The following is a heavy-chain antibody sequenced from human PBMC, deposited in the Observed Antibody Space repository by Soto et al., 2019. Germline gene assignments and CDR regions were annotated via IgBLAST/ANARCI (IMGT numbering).Heavy chain of an antibody. CDR3: TKNSAYALDY. V-gene: IGHV4-4*02. J-gene: IGHJ4*02. CDR2: INHSGGT. CDR1: GGSVSNNNW. Sequence: QVQLQESGPGLVKPSGTLSLSCAVSGGSVSNNNWWRWVRQSPGNGLEWIGEINHSGGTSYNPSLESRATLSVNKSKNELSLSLKYVTAADTAVYFCTKNSAYALDYWGLGILVTVSS. D-gene: IGHD5-12*01.